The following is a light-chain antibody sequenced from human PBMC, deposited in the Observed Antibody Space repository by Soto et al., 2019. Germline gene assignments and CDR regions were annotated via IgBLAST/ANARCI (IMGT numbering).Light chain of an antibody. Sequence: DIQMTQSPSTLSASVGDRVTITCRASQSISPWLAWYQQKPGKAPKLLIYDAFYLERGVPSRFSGSGSGTEFTLTISSLQPDDLATYYCQQYNSFWTFGQGTKVEI. V-gene: IGKV1-5*01. CDR2: DAF. J-gene: IGKJ1*01. CDR3: QQYNSFWT. CDR1: QSISPW.